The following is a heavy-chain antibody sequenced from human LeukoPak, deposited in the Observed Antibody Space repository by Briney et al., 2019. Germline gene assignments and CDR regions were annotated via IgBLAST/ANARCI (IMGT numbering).Heavy chain of an antibody. Sequence: PGGSLRLSCAASGFTFSNYYMSWIRQAPGKGLEWVSYICSSGSTIYYADSVKGRFTISRYNDKNSLYLQMNSLRAEDTAVYYCAKRIQSAMATGYWGQGTLVTDSS. D-gene: IGHD5-18*01. J-gene: IGHJ4*02. CDR3: AKRIQSAMATGY. CDR1: GFTFSNYY. V-gene: IGHV3-11*01. CDR2: ICSSGSTI.